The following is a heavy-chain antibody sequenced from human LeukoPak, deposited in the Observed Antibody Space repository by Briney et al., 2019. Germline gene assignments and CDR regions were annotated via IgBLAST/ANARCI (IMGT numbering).Heavy chain of an antibody. D-gene: IGHD7-27*01. CDR1: GFTFSTFP. CDR2: IGSSGGGI. V-gene: IGHV3-23*01. Sequence: GGSLGLSCEASGFTFSTFPMYWVRHPPGKSWKWVSIIGSSGGGIHYADSVKGRFTISRDNSKNALYLQMNSLRVEDTAVYYCAIDPNWGTHSWGQGVLVTVSS. J-gene: IGHJ4*02. CDR3: AIDPNWGTHS.